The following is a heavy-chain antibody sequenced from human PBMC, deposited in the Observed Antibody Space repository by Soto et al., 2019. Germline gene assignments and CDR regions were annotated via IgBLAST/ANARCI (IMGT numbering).Heavy chain of an antibody. V-gene: IGHV1-18*01. CDR1: GYSFTRYG. J-gene: IGHJ6*02. CDR3: AMVDVYVTPSPQDV. D-gene: IGHD3-16*01. CDR2: INAYNGNT. Sequence: ASVKVSCKASGYSFTRYGIGWARQAPGQGLEWMGWINAYNGNTNYVQNLQGRLTLTTDTSTTTAYMELRSLRSNDTAIYYCAMVDVYVTPSPQDVWGQGTTVTVS.